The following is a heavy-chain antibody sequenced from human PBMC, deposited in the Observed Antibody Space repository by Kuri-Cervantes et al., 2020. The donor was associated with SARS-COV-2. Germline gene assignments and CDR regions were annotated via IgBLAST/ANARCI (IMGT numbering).Heavy chain of an antibody. D-gene: IGHD4-11*01. CDR2: IRYDGSNK. CDR1: GFTFSSYG. CDR3: AREDGKALQDPRLWDY. J-gene: IGHJ4*02. Sequence: GESLKISCAASGFTFSSYGMHWVRQAPGKGLEWVAFIRYDGSNKYYADSVKGRFTISRDNSKNTLYLQMNSLRAEDTAVYYCAREDGKALQDPRLWDYWGQGTLVTVSS. V-gene: IGHV3-30*02.